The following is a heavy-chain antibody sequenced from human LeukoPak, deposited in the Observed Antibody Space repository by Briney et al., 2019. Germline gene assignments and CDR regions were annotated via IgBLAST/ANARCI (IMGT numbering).Heavy chain of an antibody. D-gene: IGHD2-8*01. CDR1: GFSFSSTL. J-gene: IGHJ6*03. V-gene: IGHV3-7*01. Sequence: PGGSLRLSCAASGFSFSSTLLTWVRQAPGKGLEWLANIKEDGSVKNYVDSVKGRFIISRDNARNSLYLQMNSLRAEDTAVYYCARKGVDHYYYYMDVWGKGTTVIVSS. CDR2: IKEDGSVK. CDR3: ARKGVDHYYYYMDV.